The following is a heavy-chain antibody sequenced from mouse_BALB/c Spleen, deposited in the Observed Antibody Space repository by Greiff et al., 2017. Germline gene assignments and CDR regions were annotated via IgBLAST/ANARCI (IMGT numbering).Heavy chain of an antibody. V-gene: IGHV1S81*02. CDR3: ARSKGNGNYFDV. Sequence: QVQLQQSGAELVKPGASVKLSCKASGYTFTSYYMYWVKQRPGQGLEWIGGINPSNGGTNFNEKFKSKATLTVDKSSSTAYMQLSSLTSEDSAIYYCARSKGNGNYFDVWGAGTTVTVSS. J-gene: IGHJ1*01. D-gene: IGHD2-1*01. CDR2: INPSNGGT. CDR1: GYTFTSYY.